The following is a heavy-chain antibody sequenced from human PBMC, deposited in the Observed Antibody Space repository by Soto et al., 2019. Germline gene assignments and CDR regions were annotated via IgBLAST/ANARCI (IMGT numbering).Heavy chain of an antibody. D-gene: IGHD3-16*02. V-gene: IGHV4-59*01. J-gene: IGHJ4*02. CDR1: GVSISSYF. Sequence: SETLSLTCSVSGVSISSYFWSWIRQPPGRGLEWIGYTYHRGSTNYSPSLKSRVAISLDTSENQFSLKVSSVTAADTAVYYCARIGGYHGPLDSCAQGTPVTVSS. CDR3: ARIGGYHGPLDS. CDR2: TYHRGST.